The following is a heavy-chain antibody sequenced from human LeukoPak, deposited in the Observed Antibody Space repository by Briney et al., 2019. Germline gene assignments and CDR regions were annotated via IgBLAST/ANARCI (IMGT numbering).Heavy chain of an antibody. CDR2: INHSGST. CDR3: ARGPKPPGNYYDSSEEFDP. V-gene: IGHV4-34*01. CDR1: GGSFSGYY. J-gene: IGHJ5*02. D-gene: IGHD3-22*01. Sequence: SETLSLTCAVYGGSFSGYYWSWIRQPPGKGLEWIGEINHSGSTNYNPSLKSRVTISVDTSKNQFSLKLSSVTAADTAVYYCARGPKPPGNYYDSSEEFDPWGQGTLVTVSS.